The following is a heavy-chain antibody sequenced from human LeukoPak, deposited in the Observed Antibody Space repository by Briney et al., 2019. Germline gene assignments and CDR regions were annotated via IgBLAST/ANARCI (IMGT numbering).Heavy chain of an antibody. CDR3: ARGYSYGGVDY. CDR1: GGSFSGYY. V-gene: IGHV4-34*01. J-gene: IGHJ4*02. D-gene: IGHD5-18*01. CDR2: INHSGST. Sequence: SETLSLTCAVYGGSFSGYYWSWIRQPPGKGLEWIGEINHSGSTNYNPSLKSRVTISVDTPKNQFSLKLSSVTAADTAVYYCARGYSYGGVDYWGQGTLVTVSS.